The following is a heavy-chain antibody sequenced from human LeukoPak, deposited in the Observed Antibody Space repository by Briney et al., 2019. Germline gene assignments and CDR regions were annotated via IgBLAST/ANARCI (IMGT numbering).Heavy chain of an antibody. V-gene: IGHV1-8*03. CDR3: ARGPLATWIQLWLRGNYYHYMDV. CDR2: MNPNSGNT. Sequence: ASVKVSCKASGYIFTTYFMLWLRQATGQGPEWKGWMNPNSGNTGYAQKFQGRVTITRNTSISTAYMELSSLRSEDTAVYYCARGPLATWIQLWLRGNYYHYMDVWGKGTTVTVSS. J-gene: IGHJ6*03. CDR1: GYIFTTYF. D-gene: IGHD5-18*01.